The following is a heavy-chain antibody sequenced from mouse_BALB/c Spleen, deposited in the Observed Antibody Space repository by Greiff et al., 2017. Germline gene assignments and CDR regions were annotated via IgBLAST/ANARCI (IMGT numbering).Heavy chain of an antibody. CDR1: GYAFSSYW. V-gene: IGHV1-80*01. Sequence: VQLQQSGAELVRPGSSVKISCKASGYAFSSYWMNWVKQRPGPGLEWIGQIYPGDGDTNYNGKFKGKATLTADKSSSTAYMQLSSLTSEDSAVYFCARKGMLTTYAMDYWGQGTSVTVST. CDR3: ARKGMLTTYAMDY. CDR2: IYPGDGDT. D-gene: IGHD2-2*01. J-gene: IGHJ4*01.